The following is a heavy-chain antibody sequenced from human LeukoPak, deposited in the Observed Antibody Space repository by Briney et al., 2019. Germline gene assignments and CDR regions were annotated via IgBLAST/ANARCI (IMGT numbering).Heavy chain of an antibody. D-gene: IGHD3-16*01. CDR1: GFTFSSHG. V-gene: IGHV3-23*01. Sequence: QAGGSLRLSCAASGFTFSSHGMNWVRQAPGEGLEWVSGISPSGGITYYTDSVRGRFTISRDNSKNTVSLQMNSLRGEDTAVYYCAKDDAWGRYKDWGQGTLVTVSS. J-gene: IGHJ1*01. CDR3: AKDDAWGRYKD. CDR2: ISPSGGIT.